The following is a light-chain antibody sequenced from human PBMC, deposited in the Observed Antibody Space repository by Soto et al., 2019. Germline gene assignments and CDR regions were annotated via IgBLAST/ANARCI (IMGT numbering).Light chain of an antibody. J-gene: IGKJ1*01. Sequence: DIQMTQSPSSLSASVGDRVTITCRASQGISNYLAWYQQKPGKAPELLISVASTLQSGVPSRFGGSGSGTDFTLTISSLQPEDVATYYCQKYDSAPWTFGQGTKVEIK. CDR3: QKYDSAPWT. CDR1: QGISNY. V-gene: IGKV1-27*01. CDR2: VAS.